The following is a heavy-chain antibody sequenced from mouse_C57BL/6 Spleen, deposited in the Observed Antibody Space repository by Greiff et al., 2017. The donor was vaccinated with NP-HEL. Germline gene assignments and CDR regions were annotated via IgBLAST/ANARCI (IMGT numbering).Heavy chain of an antibody. CDR2: ISGGGGNT. D-gene: IGHD3-3*01. CDR3: ARQGLNYAMDY. J-gene: IGHJ4*01. CDR1: GFTFSSYT. V-gene: IGHV5-9*01. Sequence: EVKVVESGGGLVKPGGSLKLSCAASGFTFSSYTMSWVRQTPEKRLEWVATISGGGGNTYYPDSVKGRFTISRDNAKNTLYLQMSSLRSEDTALYYCARQGLNYAMDYWGQGTSVTVSS.